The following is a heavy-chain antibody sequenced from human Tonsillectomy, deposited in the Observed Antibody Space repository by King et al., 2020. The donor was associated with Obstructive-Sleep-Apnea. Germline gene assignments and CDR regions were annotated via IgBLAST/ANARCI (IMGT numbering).Heavy chain of an antibody. CDR2: ISSSSSTI. Sequence: VQLVESGGGLVQPGGSLRLSCAASGFTFSSYSMNWVRQAPGKGLEWVSYISSSSSTIYYADSVKGRFTISRDNAKNSLYLQMNSLRAEDTAVYYCARGPGDTAVLGGWTLDYWGQGTLVTVSS. CDR3: ARGPGDTAVLGGWTLDY. V-gene: IGHV3-48*04. D-gene: IGHD5-18*01. CDR1: GFTFSSYS. J-gene: IGHJ4*02.